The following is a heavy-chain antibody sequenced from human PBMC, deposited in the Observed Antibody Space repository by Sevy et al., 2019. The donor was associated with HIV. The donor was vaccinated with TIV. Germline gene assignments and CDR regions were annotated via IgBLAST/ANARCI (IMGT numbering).Heavy chain of an antibody. CDR1: GFTFSYSG. CDR3: AKNTAAVGTGGFDY. V-gene: IGHV3-30*02. J-gene: IGHJ4*02. CDR2: IQYDGSNK. Sequence: GGSLRLSCAASGFTFSYSGMHWVRQAPGKGLEWVTFIQYDGSNKYYADSVKGRFTISRDNSKNTRYLQMNSLRRDDPAVYYCAKNTAAVGTGGFDYWGQGTLVTIS. D-gene: IGHD6-13*01.